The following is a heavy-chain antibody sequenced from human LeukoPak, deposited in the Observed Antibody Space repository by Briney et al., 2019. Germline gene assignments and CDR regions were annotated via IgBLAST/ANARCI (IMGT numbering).Heavy chain of an antibody. CDR1: GYTFTGYY. V-gene: IGHV1-24*01. J-gene: IGHJ4*02. CDR2: FDPEDGET. D-gene: IGHD4-17*01. CDR3: ATHRGYGDYVGFDY. Sequence: ASVKVSCKASGYTFTGYYMHWVRQAPGQGLEWMGGFDPEDGETIYAQKFQGRVTMTEDTSTDTAYMELSSLRSEDTAVYYCATHRGYGDYVGFDYWGQGTLVTVSS.